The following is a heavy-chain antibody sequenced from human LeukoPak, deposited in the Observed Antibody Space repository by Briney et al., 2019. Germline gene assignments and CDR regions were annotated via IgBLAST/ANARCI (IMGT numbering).Heavy chain of an antibody. D-gene: IGHD6-19*01. CDR3: ARQGPYSSGWYPQFDY. J-gene: IGHJ4*02. CDR1: GGSIISSSYY. V-gene: IGHV4-39*01. CDR2: IYYSGNT. Sequence: PSETLSLTCTVSGGSIISSSYYWGWIRQPPGKGLEWVVRIYYSGNTYYNPSIKSRVTIFVDTSKNQFSLRLSSVTAADPAVYYCARQGPYSSGWYPQFDYWGQGTLVTVSS.